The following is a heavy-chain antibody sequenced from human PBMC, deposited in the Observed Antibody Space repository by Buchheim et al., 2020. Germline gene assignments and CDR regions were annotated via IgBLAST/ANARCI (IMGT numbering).Heavy chain of an antibody. D-gene: IGHD6-6*01. CDR3: AKATTLTRSSSYLWFDP. J-gene: IGHJ5*02. CDR2: ISGSGGST. Sequence: EVQLLESGGGLVQPGGPLRLSCAASGFTFSSYAMSWVRQAPGKGLEWVSAISGSGGSTYYADSVKGRFTISRDNSKNTLYLQMNSLRAEDTAVYYCAKATTLTRSSSYLWFDPWGQGTL. V-gene: IGHV3-23*01. CDR1: GFTFSSYA.